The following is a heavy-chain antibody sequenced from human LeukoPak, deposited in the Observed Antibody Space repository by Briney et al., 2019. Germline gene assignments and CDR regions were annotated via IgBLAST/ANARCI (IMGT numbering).Heavy chain of an antibody. V-gene: IGHV3-7*01. CDR2: IKKDGTEK. CDR3: ARLSEMFRGPQVIYYFDY. CDR1: GFTFTTYW. Sequence: GGSLRLSCGASGFTFTTYWMSWVRQAPGKGLEWVANIKKDGTEKYYVDSVKGRFTISRDYARNSLYLQLNSLRAEDTAVYYCARLSEMFRGPQVIYYFDYWGQGTLVTVSS. J-gene: IGHJ4*02. D-gene: IGHD3-10*01.